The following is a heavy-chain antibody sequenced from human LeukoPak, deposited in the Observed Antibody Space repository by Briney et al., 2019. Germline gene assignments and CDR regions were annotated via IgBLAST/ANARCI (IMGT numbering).Heavy chain of an antibody. CDR2: ISGSGGST. Sequence: GGSLRLSCAASGFPFSSYAISWVRQAPGKGLEWVSAISGSGGSTYYADSVKGRFTISRDNSKNTLHLQMNSLRVEDTAVYYCAPRGAPTWAFDTWGQGTVVTVSS. CDR1: GFPFSSYA. D-gene: IGHD1-1*01. CDR3: APRGAPTWAFDT. V-gene: IGHV3-23*01. J-gene: IGHJ3*02.